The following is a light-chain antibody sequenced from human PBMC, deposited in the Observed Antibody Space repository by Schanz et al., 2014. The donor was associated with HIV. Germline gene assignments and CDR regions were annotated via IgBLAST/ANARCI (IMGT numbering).Light chain of an antibody. CDR1: SSDVGGYDF. CDR2: DVA. J-gene: IGLJ2*01. CDR3: SSYTSSNTVI. V-gene: IGLV2-14*01. Sequence: QSALTQPASVSGSPGQSITISCTGTSSDVGGYDFVSWFQQYPGKAPKLMIYDVAKRPSGISNRFSGSKSGNTASLTIFGLQADDEADYYCSSYTSSNTVIFGGGTKLTVL.